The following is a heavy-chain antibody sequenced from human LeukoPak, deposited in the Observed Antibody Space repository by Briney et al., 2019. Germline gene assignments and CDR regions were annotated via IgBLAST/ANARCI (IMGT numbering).Heavy chain of an antibody. Sequence: SETLSLTCTVSGASISSYYWSWIRQPAGKALEWIGRIYVTGSTTYNPSLESRVTMSLDTSKNHFSLKLRSVTAADTAVYYCAKSNGYGLIDIWGQGTMVTVSS. D-gene: IGHD3-10*01. CDR3: AKSNGYGLIDI. CDR2: IYVTGST. V-gene: IGHV4-4*07. J-gene: IGHJ3*02. CDR1: GASISSYY.